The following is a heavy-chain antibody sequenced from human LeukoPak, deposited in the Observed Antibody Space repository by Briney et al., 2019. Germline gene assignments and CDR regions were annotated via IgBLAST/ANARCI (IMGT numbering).Heavy chain of an antibody. CDR3: ARGYSSGWPLDY. CDR1: GFTFSSYA. CDR2: ISSNGGST. V-gene: IGHV3-64*01. J-gene: IGHJ4*02. Sequence: GGSLRLSCAASGFTFSSYAMHWVRQAPVKVLEYVSAISSNGGSTYYANSVKGRFTISRDNSKNTLYLQMGSLRAEDMAVYYCARGYSSGWPLDYWGQGTLVTVSS. D-gene: IGHD6-19*01.